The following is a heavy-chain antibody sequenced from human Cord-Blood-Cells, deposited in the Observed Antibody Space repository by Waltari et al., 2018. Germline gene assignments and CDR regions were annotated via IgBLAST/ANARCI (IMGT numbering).Heavy chain of an antibody. Sequence: EVQLVESGGGLVKPGGSLRLSCAASGFTFSNAWISWVRQAPGKGLEWVGRIKSKTDCGTTDYAAPVKGRFTISRDDSKNTLYLQMNSLKTEDTAVYYCTTDLYYFDYWGQGTLVTVSS. CDR3: TTDLYYFDY. D-gene: IGHD3-16*01. CDR2: IKSKTDCGTT. CDR1: GFTFSNAW. J-gene: IGHJ4*02. V-gene: IGHV3-15*01.